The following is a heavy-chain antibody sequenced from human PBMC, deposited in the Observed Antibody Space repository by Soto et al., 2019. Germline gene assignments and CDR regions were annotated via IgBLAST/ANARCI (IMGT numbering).Heavy chain of an antibody. V-gene: IGHV3-33*01. Sequence: QVQLVESGGGVVQPGGSLRLSCGASGFTFSNYCMHWVRQAPGKGLEWVAFIWYDGSKTYYVDSVKGRFTISRDNSKNTLSLHMNSLRADDTAVYVCARDRTPVVGGNPNWFDPWGQVTLVTVSS. J-gene: IGHJ5*02. CDR2: IWYDGSKT. CDR3: ARDRTPVVGGNPNWFDP. CDR1: GFTFSNYC. D-gene: IGHD2-15*01.